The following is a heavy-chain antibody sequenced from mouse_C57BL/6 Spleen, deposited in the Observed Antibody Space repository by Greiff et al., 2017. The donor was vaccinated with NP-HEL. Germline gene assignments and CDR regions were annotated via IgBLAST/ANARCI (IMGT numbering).Heavy chain of an antibody. CDR1: GFTFSSYS. V-gene: IGHV5-4*01. J-gene: IGHJ2*01. CDR2: ISAGGSYT. CDR3: ARDQLRLRFDY. Sequence: EVKVEESGGGLVKPGGSLKLSCAASGFTFSSYSMSWVRQTPEKRLEWVATISAGGSYTYYPDNVKGRFTISRDNAKNNLYLQMSQLKSEDAAMYYCARDQLRLRFDYWGQGTTLTVSA. D-gene: IGHD3-2*02.